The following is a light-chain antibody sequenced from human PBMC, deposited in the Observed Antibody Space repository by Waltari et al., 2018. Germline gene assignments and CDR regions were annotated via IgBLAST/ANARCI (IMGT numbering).Light chain of an antibody. CDR3: CSYAGEV. V-gene: IGLV2-11*01. CDR1: SSAVGGYNY. CDR2: DGS. Sequence: QSALTQPRPVSGSPGQSVPISCPGTSSAVGGYNYVSWYQQHPGKAPKLMIYDGSKRPSGVPDRFSGSKSGNTASLTISGLQAEDEADYYCCSYAGEVFGGGTKLTVL. J-gene: IGLJ2*01.